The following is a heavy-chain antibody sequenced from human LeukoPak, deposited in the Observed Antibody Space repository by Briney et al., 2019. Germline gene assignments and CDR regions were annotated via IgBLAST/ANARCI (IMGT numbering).Heavy chain of an antibody. J-gene: IGHJ4*02. CDR1: GYTFTSYG. D-gene: IGHD3-22*01. CDR3: ARGSYYDSSGYYFDY. Sequence: ASVKVSCKASGYTFTSYGISWVRQAPGQGLEWMGWISAYDGNTNYAQKLRGRVTMTTDTSTSTAYMELRSLRSDDTAVYYCARGSYYDSSGYYFDYWGQGTLVTVSS. V-gene: IGHV1-18*01. CDR2: ISAYDGNT.